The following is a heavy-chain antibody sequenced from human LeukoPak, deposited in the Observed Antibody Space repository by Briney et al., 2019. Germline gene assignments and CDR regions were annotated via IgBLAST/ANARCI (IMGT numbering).Heavy chain of an antibody. CDR2: INHSGST. V-gene: IGHV4-34*01. D-gene: IGHD3-3*01. J-gene: IGHJ3*02. CDR1: GGSFSGYY. CDR3: ASLSFWSGYHDAFDI. Sequence: NPSETLSLTCAVSGGSFSGYYWSWIRQPPGKGLEWIGEINHSGSTNYNPSLKSRVTISVDTSKNQFSLKLSSVTAADTAVYYCASLSFWSGYHDAFDIWGQGTMVTVSS.